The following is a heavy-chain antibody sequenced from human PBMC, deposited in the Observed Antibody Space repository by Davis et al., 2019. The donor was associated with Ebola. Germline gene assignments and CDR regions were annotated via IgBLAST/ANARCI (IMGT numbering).Heavy chain of an antibody. CDR2: VSYSGNT. CDR3: ARRNPQLWGPNRWFDP. CDR1: GGSISSSY. J-gene: IGHJ5*02. V-gene: IGHV4-59*12. D-gene: IGHD5-18*01. Sequence: MPSETLSLTCTVSGGSISSSYWSCLRHPPGKGLEWIGYVSYSGNTNYIPSLKSRVTISLDTSKNQFSLKLSSVTAADTAVYYCARRNPQLWGPNRWFDPWGQGTLVTVSS.